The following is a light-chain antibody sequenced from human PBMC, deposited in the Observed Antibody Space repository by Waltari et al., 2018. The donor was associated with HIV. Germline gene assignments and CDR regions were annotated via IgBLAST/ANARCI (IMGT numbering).Light chain of an antibody. V-gene: IGKV2D-29*01. Sequence: DVVMTQTPFSLSVIPGQPASISCKSSQSLLHSEGKTYLYWYLQKSGQPPQILIYEVSNRFSGVPARFSGSGSGADFTLKISRVELEDVGVYYCMQTIQPPYTFGQGTNLEIK. CDR3: MQTIQPPYT. CDR2: EVS. J-gene: IGKJ2*01. CDR1: QSLLHSEGKTY.